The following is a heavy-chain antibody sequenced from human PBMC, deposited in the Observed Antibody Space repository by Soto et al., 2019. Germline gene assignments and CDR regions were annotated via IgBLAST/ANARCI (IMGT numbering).Heavy chain of an antibody. Sequence: ASETLSLTCAVYGGSFSGYYWSWIRQPPGKGLEWIGEINHSGSTNYNPSLKSRVTISVDTSKNQFSLKLSSVTAEDTAVYYCARESRPVLLWFGSRPDAFDIWGQGTMVTVSS. CDR3: ARESRPVLLWFGSRPDAFDI. J-gene: IGHJ3*02. CDR2: INHSGST. D-gene: IGHD3-10*01. V-gene: IGHV4-34*01. CDR1: GGSFSGYY.